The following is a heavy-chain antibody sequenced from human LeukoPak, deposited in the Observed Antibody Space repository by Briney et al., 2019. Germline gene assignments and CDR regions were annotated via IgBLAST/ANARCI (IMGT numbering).Heavy chain of an antibody. CDR3: ARGLSGRGYWFDP. Sequence: ASVKVSCKASGYIFTDYYMYWVRQAPGQGPEWMGWINPNSGGTNYAQKFQGRVTMTRDTSTSTAYMELSRLKSDDTAVYYCARGLSGRGYWFDPWGQGTLVTVSS. CDR2: INPNSGGT. V-gene: IGHV1-2*02. D-gene: IGHD1-26*01. J-gene: IGHJ5*02. CDR1: GYIFTDYY.